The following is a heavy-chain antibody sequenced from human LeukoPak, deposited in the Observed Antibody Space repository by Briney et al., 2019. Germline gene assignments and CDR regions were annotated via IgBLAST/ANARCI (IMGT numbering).Heavy chain of an antibody. CDR3: APVGGSPPPR. CDR2: INHSGST. V-gene: IGHV4-34*01. CDR1: GFPLTSSA. Sequence: PGGSLRLSCAASGFPLTSSAMDWVRQAPGKGLEWIGEINHSGSTNYNPSLKSRVTISVDTSKNQFSLKLSSVTAADTAVYYCAPVGGSPPPRWGQGTLVTVSS. J-gene: IGHJ4*02. D-gene: IGHD1-26*01.